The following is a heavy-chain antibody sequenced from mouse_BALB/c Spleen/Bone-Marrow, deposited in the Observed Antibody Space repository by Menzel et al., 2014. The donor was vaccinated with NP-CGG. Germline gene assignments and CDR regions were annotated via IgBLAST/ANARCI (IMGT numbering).Heavy chain of an antibody. Sequence: VQLQQSGPELVKPGASVKISCKTSGYTFTDYTMHWVKQSHGKSLEWIGNINPNNVGTTYNQKFKGKATLTIDKSSSTAYMELRSLTSEDSAVYYCARGRTDYWGQGTLVTVSA. J-gene: IGHJ3*01. V-gene: IGHV1-26*01. CDR3: ARGRTDY. CDR1: GYTFTDYT. CDR2: INPNNVGT.